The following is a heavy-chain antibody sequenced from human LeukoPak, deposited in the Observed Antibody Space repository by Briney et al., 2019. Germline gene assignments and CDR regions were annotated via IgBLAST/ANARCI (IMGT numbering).Heavy chain of an antibody. CDR3: ARGLFPPEATEGYYMDV. D-gene: IGHD2-21*01. Sequence: PSETLSLTCAVYGGSFSGYYWSWIRQPPGKGLEWIGEINHSGSTNYNPSLKSRVTTSVDTFKNQFSLKLSSVTAADTAVYYCARGLFPPEATEGYYMDVWGKGTTVTVSS. J-gene: IGHJ6*03. V-gene: IGHV4-34*01. CDR1: GGSFSGYY. CDR2: INHSGST.